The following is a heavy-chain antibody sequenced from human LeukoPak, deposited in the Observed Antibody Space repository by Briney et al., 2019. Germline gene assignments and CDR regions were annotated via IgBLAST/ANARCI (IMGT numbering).Heavy chain of an antibody. D-gene: IGHD3-16*02. Sequence: GGSLRLSCAASGFTFSSYLMSWVRQAPGKGLEWVANIKQDGSEKYYVDSVKGRFTISRDNAKNSLYLQMNSLRAEDTAVYYCARVDYVWGSYRFNYMDVWGKGTTVTVSS. CDR2: IKQDGSEK. J-gene: IGHJ6*03. CDR1: GFTFSSYL. V-gene: IGHV3-7*01. CDR3: ARVDYVWGSYRFNYMDV.